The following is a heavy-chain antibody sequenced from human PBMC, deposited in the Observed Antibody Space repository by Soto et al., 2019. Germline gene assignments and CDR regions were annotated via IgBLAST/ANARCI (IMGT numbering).Heavy chain of an antibody. CDR1: GGSISSGGYC. J-gene: IGHJ4*02. CDR3: AIDSSGWYFKVPVFVR. V-gene: IGHV4-31*03. CDR2: IYYSGST. D-gene: IGHD6-19*01. Sequence: SLTCTVSGGSISSGGYCWSWIRQHPGKGLEWIGYIYYSGSTYYNPSLKSRVTISVDTSKNQFSLKLSSVTAADTAVYYCAIDSSGWYFKVPVFVRWGQGTLVTVSS.